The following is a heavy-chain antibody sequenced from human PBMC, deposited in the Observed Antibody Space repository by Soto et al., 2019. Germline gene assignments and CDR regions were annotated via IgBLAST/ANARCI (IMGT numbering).Heavy chain of an antibody. CDR2: ISYDGSNK. D-gene: IGHD1-26*01. J-gene: IGHJ6*02. CDR1: GFTFSSYG. CDR3: AKDQGGSYYHYYGMDV. V-gene: IGHV3-30*18. Sequence: QVQLVESGGGVVQPGRSLRLSCAASGFTFSSYGMHWVRQAPGKGLEWVAVISYDGSNKYYADSVKGRFTISRDNSKNTLYLQMNSLRAEDTAVYYCAKDQGGSYYHYYGMDVWGQGTTVTVSS.